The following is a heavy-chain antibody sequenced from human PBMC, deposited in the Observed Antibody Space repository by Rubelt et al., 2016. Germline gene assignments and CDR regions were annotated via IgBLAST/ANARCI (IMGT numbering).Heavy chain of an antibody. V-gene: IGHV4-39*07. CDR2: IYYSGST. CDR3: ARKGYGDYDY. CDR1: GGSISSSSYY. Sequence: QVQLQQWGAGLLKPSETLSLTCIVSGGSISSSSYYWGWIRQPPGKGLEWIGSIYYSGSTSYNPSLTGRVSISVDTSKNQFSRKLSSVTAADTAMYYCARKGYGDYDYWGQGTLVTVSS. D-gene: IGHD4-17*01. J-gene: IGHJ4*02.